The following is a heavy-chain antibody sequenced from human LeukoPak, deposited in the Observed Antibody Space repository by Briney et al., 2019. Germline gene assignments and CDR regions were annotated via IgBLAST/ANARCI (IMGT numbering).Heavy chain of an antibody. CDR2: IIPILGIA. V-gene: IGHV1-69*04. D-gene: IGHD3-22*01. Sequence: SVKVSCKASGGTFSSYAISWVRQAPGQGLEWMGRIIPILGIANYAQKFQGRVTITADKSTSTAYMELSSLRSEDTAVYYCARDTYYYDSSGYYYFDYWGQGTLVTVSS. J-gene: IGHJ4*02. CDR3: ARDTYYYDSSGYYYFDY. CDR1: GGTFSSYA.